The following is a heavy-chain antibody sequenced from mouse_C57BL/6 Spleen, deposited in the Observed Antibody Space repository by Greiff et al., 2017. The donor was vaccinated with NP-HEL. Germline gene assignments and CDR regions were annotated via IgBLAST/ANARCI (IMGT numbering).Heavy chain of an antibody. D-gene: IGHD1-1*01. CDR3: AGITTVVEDYYAMDY. CDR1: GYTFTSYW. V-gene: IGHV1-64*01. CDR2: IHPNSGST. J-gene: IGHJ4*01. Sequence: QVQLQQPGAELVKPGASVKLSCKASGYTFTSYWMHWVKQRPGQGLEWIGMIHPNSGSTNYNEKFKSKATLTVDKSSSTAYMQLSSLTSEDSAVYYCAGITTVVEDYYAMDYWGQGTSVTVSS.